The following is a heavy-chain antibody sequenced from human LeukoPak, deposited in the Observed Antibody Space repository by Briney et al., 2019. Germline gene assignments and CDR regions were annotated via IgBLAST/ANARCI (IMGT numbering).Heavy chain of an antibody. CDR3: AIRREGNMAWGDGMDV. Sequence: GGSLSLSCAASGFTFSDYYMSWIRQAPGKGLEWVSYISSSGSTIYYADSVKGRFTISRDNAKNSLYLQMNSLRAEDTAVYYCAIRREGNMAWGDGMDVWGQGTTVTVSS. D-gene: IGHD3-16*01. CDR1: GFTFSDYY. J-gene: IGHJ6*02. V-gene: IGHV3-11*01. CDR2: ISSSGSTI.